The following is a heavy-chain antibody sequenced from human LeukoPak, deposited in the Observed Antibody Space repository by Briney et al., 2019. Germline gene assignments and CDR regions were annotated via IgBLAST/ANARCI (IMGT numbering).Heavy chain of an antibody. V-gene: IGHV4-59*08. Sequence: SETLSLTCTVSGDSLSRSSWSWIRQSPGGGLEWIGYIVYGGTTNHYPSLKGRVTMSMVTSKDQFSLSMSSVTAADTAVYFCVRHWVHDFGGSDWYFDLWGRGTLVTVSS. D-gene: IGHD4-23*01. J-gene: IGHJ2*01. CDR2: IVYGGTT. CDR3: VRHWVHDFGGSDWYFDL. CDR1: GDSLSRSS.